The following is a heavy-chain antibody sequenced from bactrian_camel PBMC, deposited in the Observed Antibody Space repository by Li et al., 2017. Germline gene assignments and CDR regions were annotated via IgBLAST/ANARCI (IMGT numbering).Heavy chain of an antibody. CDR1: AHTARPKC. CDR2: IKSGSNIT. CDR3: AADGPSLRRLSTNWYRGSEYKN. V-gene: IGHV3S40*01. Sequence: VQLVESGGGSVQAGGSLRLSCAASAHTARPKCMAWFRQAPGKEREGVASIKSGSNITAYVDSVKGRFAVSQDNARNTVHLQMNSLKPEDTAMYYCAADGPSLRRLSTNWYRGSEYKNWGQGTQVTVS. J-gene: IGHJ4*01. D-gene: IGHD8*01.